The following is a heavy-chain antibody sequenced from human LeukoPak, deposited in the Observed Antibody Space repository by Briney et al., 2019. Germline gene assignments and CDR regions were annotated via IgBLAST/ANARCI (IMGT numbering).Heavy chain of an antibody. V-gene: IGHV3-23*01. CDR2: ISAGGGST. D-gene: IGHD3-10*01. Sequence: GGSLRLSCAASGSTFSSYAMSWVRQAPGKGLEYVSTISAGGGSTFYANSMKGRSTISRDNSRSTVYLQMNSLRVEDTAVYYCARGGGLLWLGEFPNCFDTWGQGTLVTVSS. J-gene: IGHJ5*02. CDR3: ARGGGLLWLGEFPNCFDT. CDR1: GSTFSSYA.